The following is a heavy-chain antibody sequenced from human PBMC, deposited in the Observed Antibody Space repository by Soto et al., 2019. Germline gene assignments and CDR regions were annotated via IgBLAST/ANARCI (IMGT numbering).Heavy chain of an antibody. CDR1: GFTFSIYA. D-gene: IGHD2-2*01. CDR2: ISGSGGRT. V-gene: IGHV3-23*01. J-gene: IGHJ6*02. CDR3: AKEVVVESAGRSHYYYYGLDV. Sequence: EVQLLESGGGLVQPGGSLRLSCAASGFTFSIYAMNWVRQAPGKGLEWVSVISGSGGRTYYADSVKGRFTMPRDNSKNTLYLQMNSLRAEDTAVYYCAKEVVVESAGRSHYYYYGLDVWGQGTTVTVSS.